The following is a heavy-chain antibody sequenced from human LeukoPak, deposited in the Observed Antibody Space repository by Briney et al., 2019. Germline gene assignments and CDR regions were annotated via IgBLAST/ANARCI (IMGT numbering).Heavy chain of an antibody. CDR1: GFTFSAYA. J-gene: IGHJ3*02. V-gene: IGHV3-23*01. Sequence: GGSLRLSCEASGFTFSAYAMTWVRQAPGKGLEWVSSIGSDNKPHYSESVKGRFAISRDNSKSTLFLQLNSLRAEDTALYYCARDRVVGTSGFAFDIWGQGTMATVSS. CDR2: IGSDNKP. CDR3: ARDRVVGTSGFAFDI. D-gene: IGHD1-26*01.